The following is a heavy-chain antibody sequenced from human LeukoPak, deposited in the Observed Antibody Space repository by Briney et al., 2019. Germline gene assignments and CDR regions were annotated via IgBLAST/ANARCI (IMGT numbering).Heavy chain of an antibody. D-gene: IGHD3-10*01. CDR1: GFTFSSYW. V-gene: IGHV3-7*01. CDR2: IKQDVTEK. CDR3: ARDGRKTYYHGSGGRMAFDS. Sequence: PGGSLRLSCAASGFTFSSYWMSWVRQAPGKGLEWVAYIKQDVTEKYYVDSVKGRFSISRDNAKNSLYLQMNSLRVEDTAVYYCARDGRKTYYHGSGGRMAFDSWGQGTLVTVSS. J-gene: IGHJ4*02.